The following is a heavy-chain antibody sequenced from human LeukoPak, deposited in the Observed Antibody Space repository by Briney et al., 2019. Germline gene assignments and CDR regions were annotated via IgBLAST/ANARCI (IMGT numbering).Heavy chain of an antibody. CDR2: IYYSGST. J-gene: IGHJ3*02. V-gene: IGHV4-59*01. CDR3: ARVLAARQTLDAFDI. D-gene: IGHD6-6*01. CDR1: GGSISSYY. Sequence: SETLSLTCTVSGGSISSYYWSWIRQPPGKGLEWIGYIYYSGSTNYNPSLKSRVTISVDTSKNQFSLKLSSVTAADTAVYYCARVLAARQTLDAFDIWGQGTMVTVSS.